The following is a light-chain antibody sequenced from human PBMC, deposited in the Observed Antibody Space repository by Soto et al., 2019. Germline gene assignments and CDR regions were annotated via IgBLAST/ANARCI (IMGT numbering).Light chain of an antibody. CDR2: GAS. CDR3: QQYATSPLT. Sequence: ENVLTQSPDTLSLSPGERGTLSCRASQSVAKNYLAWYQQKPGQAPRLLIYGASSRATGIPDRFSGTGSGTDFSLTISRLEPEDLAVYSGQQYATSPLTFGGGTKVEIK. J-gene: IGKJ4*01. CDR1: QSVAKNY. V-gene: IGKV3-20*01.